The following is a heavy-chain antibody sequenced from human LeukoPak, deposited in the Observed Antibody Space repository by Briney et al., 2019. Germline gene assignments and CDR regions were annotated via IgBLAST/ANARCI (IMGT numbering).Heavy chain of an antibody. CDR3: ARHLYESRGQTSFDY. D-gene: IGHD3-22*01. V-gene: IGHV4-59*08. Sequence: SETLSLTCTVSAGSISRYYWSWIRQPPGKGLEWIGYISYSGSTNYNPSLKSRVTISVDTSQNQFSLKLSSVTAADTAIYYCARHLYESRGQTSFDYWGQGTLVTVSS. J-gene: IGHJ4*02. CDR2: ISYSGST. CDR1: AGSISRYY.